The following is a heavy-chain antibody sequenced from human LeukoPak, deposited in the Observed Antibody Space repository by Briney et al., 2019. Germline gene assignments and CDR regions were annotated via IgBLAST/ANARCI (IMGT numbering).Heavy chain of an antibody. Sequence: GASVKVSCKASGYTFSNYYLHWVRQAPGQGLEWMGLINPTAGNTYYAQRFQGRVTMTRNTSTSTVYMELSSLRSEDTAVYYCARDTPPHYYDPKDAFDIWGQGTMVTVSS. CDR3: ARDTPPHYYDPKDAFDI. J-gene: IGHJ3*02. CDR2: INPTAGNT. V-gene: IGHV1-46*01. D-gene: IGHD3-22*01. CDR1: GYTFSNYY.